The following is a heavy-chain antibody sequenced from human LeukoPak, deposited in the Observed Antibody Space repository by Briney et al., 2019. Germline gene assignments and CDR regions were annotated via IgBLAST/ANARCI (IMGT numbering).Heavy chain of an antibody. CDR2: ISGGGGST. CDR3: AKTGGYSYGYFAY. V-gene: IGHV3-23*01. Sequence: GGSLRLSCAASGFTFSSYAMSWVRQAPGKGLEWVSAISGGGGSTYYADSVKGRFTISRDNSKNTLYLQMNSLRAEDTAVYYCAKTGGYSYGYFAYWGQGTLVTVSS. D-gene: IGHD5-18*01. J-gene: IGHJ4*02. CDR1: GFTFSSYA.